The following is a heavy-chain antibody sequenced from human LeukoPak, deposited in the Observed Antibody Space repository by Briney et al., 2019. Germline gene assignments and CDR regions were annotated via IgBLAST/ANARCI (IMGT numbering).Heavy chain of an antibody. CDR2: INPYNANK. CDR3: ARERIQLEKFDY. J-gene: IGHJ4*02. V-gene: IGHV1-18*01. D-gene: IGHD1-1*01. Sequence: GASVKVSCKASGYTFTSYGISWVRQAPGQRLEWMGWINPYNANKNTAQKFQGRVTMTTDASTSTAYMELRSLRSDDTAVYYCARERIQLEKFDYWGQGTLVTVSS. CDR1: GYTFTSYG.